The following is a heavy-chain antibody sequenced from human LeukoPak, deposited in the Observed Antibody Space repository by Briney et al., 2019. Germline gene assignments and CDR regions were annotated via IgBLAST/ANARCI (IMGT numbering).Heavy chain of an antibody. CDR2: IYYSGST. CDR3: ARSGYSGYEYYFDY. D-gene: IGHD5-12*01. J-gene: IGHJ4*02. CDR1: GGSISSYY. Sequence: PSETLSLTCTVSGGSISSYYWSWIRQPPGKGLEWIGYIYYSGSTDYNPSLKSRVTISVDTSKNQFSLKLSSVTAADTAVYYCARSGYSGYEYYFDYWGQGTLVTVSS. V-gene: IGHV4-59*01.